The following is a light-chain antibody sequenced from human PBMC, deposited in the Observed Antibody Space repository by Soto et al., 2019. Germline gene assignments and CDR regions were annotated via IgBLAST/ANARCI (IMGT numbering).Light chain of an antibody. CDR1: QSISSW. CDR2: KAS. V-gene: IGKV1-5*03. Sequence: LQMTQSPSTLSASVGDSVTLTCRASQSISSWLAWYQQKPGKAPKLLIYKASTLKSGVPSRFSGSGSGTEFTLTISSLQPDDFATYYCQHYNSYSEAFGQGTKVDIK. J-gene: IGKJ1*01. CDR3: QHYNSYSEA.